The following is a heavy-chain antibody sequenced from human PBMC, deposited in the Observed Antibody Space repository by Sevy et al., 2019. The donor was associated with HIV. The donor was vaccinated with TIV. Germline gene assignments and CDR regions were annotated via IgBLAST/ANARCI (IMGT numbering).Heavy chain of an antibody. J-gene: IGHJ4*02. D-gene: IGHD2-2*02. V-gene: IGHV1-24*01. CDR2: FDPEDGET. CDR1: GYTLTELS. Sequence: ASVKLSCKVSGYTLTELSMHWVRQAPGKGLEWMGGFDPEDGETIYAQKFQGRVTMTEDTSTDTAYMELSSLRSEDTAVYYCATKGIGYCSSTSCYRNWGQGTLVTVSS. CDR3: ATKGIGYCSSTSCYRN.